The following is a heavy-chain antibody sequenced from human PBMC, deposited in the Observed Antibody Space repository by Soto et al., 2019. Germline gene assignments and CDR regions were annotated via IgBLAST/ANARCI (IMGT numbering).Heavy chain of an antibody. CDR3: ARDRPIFGVVPSYGMDV. CDR2: ISGRGGNI. Sequence: GGSLRLSCAASGFIFNNYAINWVRQVPGKGLEWVSVISGRGGNIFYADSMKGRLTISRDNSKNTLYLQMNSLRAEDTAVYYCARDRPIFGVVPSYGMDVWGQGTTVTVSS. D-gene: IGHD3-3*01. V-gene: IGHV3-23*01. J-gene: IGHJ6*02. CDR1: GFIFNNYA.